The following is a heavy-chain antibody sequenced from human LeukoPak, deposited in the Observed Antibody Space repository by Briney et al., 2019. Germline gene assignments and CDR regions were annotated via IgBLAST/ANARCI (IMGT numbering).Heavy chain of an antibody. J-gene: IGHJ4*02. Sequence: GGSLRLSCAASGFTFSSHAMSWVRQAPGEGLEWVSYISSSGSTIYYADSVKGRFTISRDNAKKSLYLQMNSLRAEDTAVYYCARDSLYCSGGSCYSWNFDYWGQGTLVTVSS. D-gene: IGHD2-15*01. CDR1: GFTFSSHA. CDR2: ISSSGSTI. V-gene: IGHV3-48*03. CDR3: ARDSLYCSGGSCYSWNFDY.